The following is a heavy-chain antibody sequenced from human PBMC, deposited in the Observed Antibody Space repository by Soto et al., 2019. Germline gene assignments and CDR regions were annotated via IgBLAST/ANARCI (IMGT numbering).Heavy chain of an antibody. D-gene: IGHD3-10*01. CDR2: INDSGNI. CDR1: GGYFSGYQ. Sequence: QVQLQQWGAGLLKPSETLSLTCAVYGGYFSGYQWSWIRQTPGKGLEWMGEINDSGNINYNPSLKSRVTIMTDTPQKQISLNLSAVTPADTAVYHCARGLILSFGELSRRESYYYYMDVCGKGTTVTFSS. V-gene: IGHV4-34*01. J-gene: IGHJ6*03. CDR3: ARGLILSFGELSRRESYYYYMDV.